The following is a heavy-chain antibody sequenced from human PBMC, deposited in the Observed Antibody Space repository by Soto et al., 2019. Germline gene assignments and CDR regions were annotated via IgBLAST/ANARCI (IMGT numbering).Heavy chain of an antibody. V-gene: IGHV5-51*01. CDR3: ARLSGQQLAGDY. D-gene: IGHD6-13*01. CDR1: GYTFTSYW. Sequence: GESLKISCKGSGYTFTSYWIAWVRQMPGKGLEWMGIICPGDSDTRYSPSFQGQVTISVDKSISAAYLQWSSLKASDTAIYYCARLSGQQLAGDYWGQGTLVTVSS. J-gene: IGHJ4*02. CDR2: ICPGDSDT.